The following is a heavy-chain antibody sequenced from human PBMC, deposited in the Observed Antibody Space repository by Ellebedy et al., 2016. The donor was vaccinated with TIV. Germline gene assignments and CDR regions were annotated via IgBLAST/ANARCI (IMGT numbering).Heavy chain of an antibody. CDR1: GFTFSSSA. J-gene: IGHJ4*02. Sequence: GESLKISCAASGFTFSSSAMSWVRQAPGKGLEWVPSITSGGNTYYADPVKGRFTITRDNSKNTLYLQMNSLRGEDTAVYYCATSSGYGTGWYGRNGHWGQGTLVTVSS. V-gene: IGHV3-23*01. D-gene: IGHD6-19*01. CDR2: ITSGGNT. CDR3: ATSSGYGTGWYGRNGH.